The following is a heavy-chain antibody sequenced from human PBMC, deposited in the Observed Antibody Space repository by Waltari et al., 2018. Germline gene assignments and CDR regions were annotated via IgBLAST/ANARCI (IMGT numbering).Heavy chain of an antibody. Sequence: QVQLQESGPGLVKPSETLSLTCTVSGGSISSYYWSWIRQPAGKGLEWIGRIYTSGGTNHNPSLNGRVTMSGDTSKNQFSLKLSSVTAADTAVYYCARDPSSIAARGDYWGQGTLVTVSS. J-gene: IGHJ4*02. CDR3: ARDPSSIAARGDY. CDR2: IYTSGGT. CDR1: GGSISSYY. D-gene: IGHD6-6*01. V-gene: IGHV4-4*07.